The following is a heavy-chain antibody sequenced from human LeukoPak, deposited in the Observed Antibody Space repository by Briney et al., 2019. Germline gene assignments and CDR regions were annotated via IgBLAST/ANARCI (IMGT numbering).Heavy chain of an antibody. D-gene: IGHD6-13*01. J-gene: IGHJ4*02. Sequence: ASVKVSCKVSGYTLTELSMHWVRQAPGKGLEWMGGFDPEDGETIYAQKFQGRVTMTEDTSTDTAYMELSSLRSEDTAVYYCATDLGIAAAIDYWGQGTLVTVSS. CDR1: GYTLTELS. V-gene: IGHV1-24*01. CDR3: ATDLGIAAAIDY. CDR2: FDPEDGET.